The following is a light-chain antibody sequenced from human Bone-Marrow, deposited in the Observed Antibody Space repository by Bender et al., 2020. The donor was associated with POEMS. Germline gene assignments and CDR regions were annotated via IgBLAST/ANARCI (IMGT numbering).Light chain of an antibody. Sequence: QSALTQPASVSGSPGQSITISCTGTSSDVGGYNYVSWYQQHPGKAPKVMIYDVTKRPSGVPDRFSGSKSGNTASLTISGLQAEDEADYYCSSYTSSSTIFGTGTEVTVL. J-gene: IGLJ1*01. CDR2: DVT. CDR1: SSDVGGYNY. V-gene: IGLV2-14*03. CDR3: SSYTSSSTI.